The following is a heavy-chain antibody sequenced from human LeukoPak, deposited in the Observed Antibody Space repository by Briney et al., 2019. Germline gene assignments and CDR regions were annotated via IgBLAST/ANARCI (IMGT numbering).Heavy chain of an antibody. CDR3: ARGVRDGGYDYYFDY. V-gene: IGHV3-13*01. Sequence: PGGSLRLSCAASGFTFSSYDMHWVRQATGKGLEWVSATGTAGDTYYPGSVKGRFTISRENAKNSLYLQMDSLRAGDTAVYYCARGVRDGGYDYYFDYWGQGTLVTVSS. D-gene: IGHD5-12*01. CDR2: TGTAGDT. CDR1: GFTFSSYD. J-gene: IGHJ4*02.